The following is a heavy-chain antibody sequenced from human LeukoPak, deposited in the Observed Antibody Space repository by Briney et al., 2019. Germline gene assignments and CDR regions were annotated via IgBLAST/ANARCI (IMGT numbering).Heavy chain of an antibody. CDR3: ALHSSRRNNWRFDP. CDR1: GGTFSSYA. D-gene: IGHD6-13*01. V-gene: IGHV1-69*04. Sequence: GASVKVPCKASGGTFSSYAISWVRLAPGQGLEWMGRIIPILGIANYAQKFQGRVTITADKSTSTAYMELSSLRSEDTAVYYCALHSSRRNNWRFDPWGQGTLVTVSS. J-gene: IGHJ5*02. CDR2: IIPILGIA.